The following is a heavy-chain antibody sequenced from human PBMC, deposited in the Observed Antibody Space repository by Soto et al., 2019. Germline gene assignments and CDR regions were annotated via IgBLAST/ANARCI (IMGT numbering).Heavy chain of an antibody. CDR1: GFTFSGWW. V-gene: IGHV3-7*01. J-gene: IGHJ3*02. Sequence: GGSLRLSCAASGFTFSGWWMSWVRQAPGKGLQWVANIKEDGTETYSVDSLKGRFTISRDNAKNSLYLQMNGLRPEDTAVYYYTREYNWDVFDIWGQGTMVTGSS. D-gene: IGHD1-20*01. CDR3: TREYNWDVFDI. CDR2: IKEDGTET.